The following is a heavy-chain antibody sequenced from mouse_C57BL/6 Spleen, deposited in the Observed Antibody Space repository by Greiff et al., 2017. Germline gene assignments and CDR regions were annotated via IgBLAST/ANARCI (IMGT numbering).Heavy chain of an antibody. CDR3: ARSTTAVVFGD. Sequence: QVQLQQSGAELARPGASVKLSCKASGYTFTSYGMSWVKQRPVQGLEWIGEIYPGSGNTYDNQKFKGKATLTADKSSSTAYMELRSLTSEDSAVYFCARSTTAVVFGDWGQGTTLTVSS. CDR1: GYTFTSYG. D-gene: IGHD1-1*01. J-gene: IGHJ2*01. V-gene: IGHV1-81*01. CDR2: IYPGSGNT.